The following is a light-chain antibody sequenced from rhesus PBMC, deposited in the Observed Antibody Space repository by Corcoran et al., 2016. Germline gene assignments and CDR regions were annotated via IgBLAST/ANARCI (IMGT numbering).Light chain of an antibody. V-gene: IGKV3-24*04. CDR3: QQSSNLFT. J-gene: IGKJ3*01. CDR1: QSVGSY. CDR2: GAS. Sequence: ETVVTQSPATLSLSPGERATLSCRASQSVGSYLAWYQQKPGQAPRLLIYGASSRATGFPDRFSGSGSGTDFTLTINSLEPEDVGVYYCQQSSNLFTFGPGTKLDIK.